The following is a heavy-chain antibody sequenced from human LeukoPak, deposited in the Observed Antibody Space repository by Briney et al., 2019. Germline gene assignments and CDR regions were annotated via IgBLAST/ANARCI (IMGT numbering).Heavy chain of an antibody. D-gene: IGHD3-10*01. Sequence: PGGSLRLSSAASGFTFTNHGMNWVRLSPGKGLEWVSCISGSGVNTFYADSVKGRFTVSRDNSKNTLYLQMNRVRADDQAGYYCARDLGPNYYCSGRNPLWFFGDWGLGTLVTVSS. J-gene: IGHJ4*02. V-gene: IGHV3-23*01. CDR3: ARDLGPNYYCSGRNPLWFFGD. CDR1: GFTFTNHG. CDR2: ISGSGVNT.